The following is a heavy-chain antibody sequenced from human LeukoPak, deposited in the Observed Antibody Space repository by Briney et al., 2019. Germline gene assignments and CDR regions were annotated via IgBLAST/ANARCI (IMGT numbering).Heavy chain of an antibody. CDR3: AKTDRDSSGGFFDY. V-gene: IGHV3-23*01. CDR1: GFTFSSSA. Sequence: GGSLRLSCAASGFTFSSSAMSWVRQAPGKGLEWVSSVNANFSAYSADSVKGRFTISRDNSKNILYLQMNSLRVEDTAVYYCAKTDRDSSGGFFDYWGQGTLVIVSS. J-gene: IGHJ4*02. D-gene: IGHD6-25*01. CDR2: VNANFSA.